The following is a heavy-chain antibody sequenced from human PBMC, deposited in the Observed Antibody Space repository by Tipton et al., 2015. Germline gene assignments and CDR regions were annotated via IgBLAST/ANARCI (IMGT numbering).Heavy chain of an antibody. CDR3: ARDLASGEGYFDS. CDR2: ISSSSTAI. D-gene: IGHD6-19*01. Sequence: SLRLSCAVSGGSISDYYWSWIRQSPGKGLEWVSYISSSSTAIYYADSVKGRFTISRDNANNSLYLQMNSLRDEDTAVYYCARDLASGEGYFDSWGQGTLVTVSS. CDR1: GGSISDYY. J-gene: IGHJ4*02. V-gene: IGHV3-11*04.